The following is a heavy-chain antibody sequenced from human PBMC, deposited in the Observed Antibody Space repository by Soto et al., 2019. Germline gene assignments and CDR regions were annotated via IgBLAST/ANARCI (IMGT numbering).Heavy chain of an antibody. D-gene: IGHD6-25*01. CDR3: VEDLTPDGFWDFDS. CDR1: GFAFSTYT. Sequence: EVRLLESGGGLVQPGGSLRLSCAASGFAFSTYTLNWVRQAPGKGLEWVSGIYGDGSRAYYADSVKGRFTISRDQSKSMLYLQMNNKRTEDTARYYCVEDLTPDGFWDFDSWGQGTPVTVSS. J-gene: IGHJ4*02. V-gene: IGHV3-23*01. CDR2: IYGDGSRA.